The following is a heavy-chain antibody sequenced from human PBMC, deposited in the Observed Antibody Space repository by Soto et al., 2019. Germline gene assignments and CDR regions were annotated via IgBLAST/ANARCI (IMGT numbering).Heavy chain of an antibody. V-gene: IGHV1-2*02. CDR1: GYTFTGYY. CDR2: INPNSGGT. D-gene: IGHD3-3*01. Sequence: ASVKVSCKXSGYTFTGYYMHWVRQAPGQGLEWMGWINPNSGGTNYAQKFQGRVTMTRDTSISTAYMELSRLRSDDTAVCYCARGRSGFWSGYFTYWGQGTLVTVSS. J-gene: IGHJ4*02. CDR3: ARGRSGFWSGYFTY.